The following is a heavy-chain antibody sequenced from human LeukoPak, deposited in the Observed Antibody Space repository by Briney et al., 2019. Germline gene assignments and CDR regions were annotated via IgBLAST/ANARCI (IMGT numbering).Heavy chain of an antibody. CDR1: GGTFSSYA. CDR2: IIPIFGTA. J-gene: IGHJ6*02. D-gene: IGHD3-10*01. CDR3: ARNSPPGSGQYYYYGMDV. Sequence: ASVKVSCKASGGTFSSYAISWVRQAPGQGLEWMGGIIPIFGTANYAQKFQGRVTITADEYTSTAYMELSSLRSEDTAVYYCARNSPPGSGQYYYYGMDVWGQGTTVTVSS. V-gene: IGHV1-69*01.